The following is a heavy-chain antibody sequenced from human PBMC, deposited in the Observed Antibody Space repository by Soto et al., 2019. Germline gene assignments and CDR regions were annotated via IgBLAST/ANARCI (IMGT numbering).Heavy chain of an antibody. CDR1: GGSISSGGYS. CDR2: IYHSGST. V-gene: IGHV4-30-2*01. CDR3: SRGAQGGTFDY. Sequence: RSETLSITCAVSGGSISSGGYSWSWIRQPPGKGLEWIGYIYHSGSTYYNPSLKSRVTISVDRSKNQFSLKLSSVTAADTAVYYCSRGAQGGTFDYWGQGTLVTVSS. D-gene: IGHD2-15*01. J-gene: IGHJ4*02.